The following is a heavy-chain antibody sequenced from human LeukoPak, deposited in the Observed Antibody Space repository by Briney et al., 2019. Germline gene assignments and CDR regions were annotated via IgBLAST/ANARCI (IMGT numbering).Heavy chain of an antibody. J-gene: IGHJ2*01. CDR2: IYSSGST. CDR1: GGSISSGGYY. V-gene: IGHV4-61*02. D-gene: IGHD5/OR15-5a*01. CDR3: ATRPKFMSTYFDL. Sequence: SETLSLTCTVSGGSISSGGYYWTWIRQPAGKGLEWIGRIYSSGSTNYNPSLRSRVTISIDTSKNQFSLKLSSVTAADTAVYYCATRPKFMSTYFDLWGRGTLVTVSS.